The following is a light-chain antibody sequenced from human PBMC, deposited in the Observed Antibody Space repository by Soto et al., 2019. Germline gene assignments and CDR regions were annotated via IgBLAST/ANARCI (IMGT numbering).Light chain of an antibody. Sequence: QSALTQPPSASGSPGQSVTISCTGTSSDVGGYNYVSWYQQHPGKAPKLMISEVSNRPSGVPDRFAGSKSGNTASLTVSGLQAEDEADYYCSSFAGNNNLVFGGGTMLTVL. V-gene: IGLV2-8*01. CDR2: EVS. CDR1: SSDVGGYNY. J-gene: IGLJ2*01. CDR3: SSFAGNNNLV.